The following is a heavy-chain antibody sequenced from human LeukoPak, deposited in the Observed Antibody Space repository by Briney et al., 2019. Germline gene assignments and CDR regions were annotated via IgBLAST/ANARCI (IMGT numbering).Heavy chain of an antibody. Sequence: GGSLRLSCAASGFTFSSYSMNWVHQAPGKGLEWVSYISSSSSTIYYADSVKGRFTISRDNAKNSLYLQMNSLRAEDTAVYYCTSATFEVGGAVDYWGQGTLVTVSS. V-gene: IGHV3-48*01. CDR2: ISSSSSTI. J-gene: IGHJ4*02. CDR1: GFTFSSYS. CDR3: TSATFEVGGAVDY. D-gene: IGHD3-3*01.